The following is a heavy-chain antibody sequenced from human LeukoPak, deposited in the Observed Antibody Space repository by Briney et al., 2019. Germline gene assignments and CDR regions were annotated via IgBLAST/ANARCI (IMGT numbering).Heavy chain of an antibody. V-gene: IGHV3-11*04. CDR2: ITNSGTTI. CDR1: GFIFNDYY. J-gene: IGHJ3*01. Sequence: GGXXXXSCAASGFIFNDYYMTWFRQAPGKGTEGVSYITNSGTTIHRDSVTGRFTISRDNAKNSLYLQMNSLRVEDTALYYCAREWGRWGGQGTMVIVSS. D-gene: IGHD3-16*01. CDR3: AREWGRW.